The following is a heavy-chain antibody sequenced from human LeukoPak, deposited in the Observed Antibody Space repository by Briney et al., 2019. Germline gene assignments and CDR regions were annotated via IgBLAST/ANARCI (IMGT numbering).Heavy chain of an antibody. Sequence: GGSLRLSCAASGFTFSSYSMNWVRQAPGKGLEWVSSISSSSSYIYYADSVKGRFTISRDNAKNSLYLQMNSLRAEDTAVYYCASATNLYYYDSSGYWTPQSDYWGQGTLVTVSS. CDR2: ISSSSSYI. V-gene: IGHV3-21*01. CDR1: GFTFSSYS. D-gene: IGHD3-22*01. J-gene: IGHJ4*02. CDR3: ASATNLYYYDSSGYWTPQSDY.